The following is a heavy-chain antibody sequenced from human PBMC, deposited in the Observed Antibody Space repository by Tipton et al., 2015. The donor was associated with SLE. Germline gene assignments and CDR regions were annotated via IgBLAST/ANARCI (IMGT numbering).Heavy chain of an antibody. D-gene: IGHD3-10*01. V-gene: IGHV4-61*08. J-gene: IGHJ3*02. CDR3: ASSITMVGGVAFDI. Sequence: TLSLTCTVSGGAISSGGYYWSWIRQPPGKGLEWIWYIYHSGSTYYNPSLKSRVTISVDTSKNQFSLKLSSVTAADTAVYYCASSITMVGGVAFDIWCHGTMVPVS. CDR1: GGAISSGGYY. CDR2: IYHSGST.